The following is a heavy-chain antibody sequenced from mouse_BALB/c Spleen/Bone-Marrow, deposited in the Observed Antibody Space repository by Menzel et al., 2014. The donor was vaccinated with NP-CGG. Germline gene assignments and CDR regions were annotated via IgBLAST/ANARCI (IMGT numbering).Heavy chain of an antibody. CDR2: IDPANGNT. CDR3: ARLITTDY. D-gene: IGHD2-4*01. CDR1: GFNIKDTY. V-gene: IGHV14-3*02. J-gene: IGHJ2*01. Sequence: VQLKQSGAELVKPGASVKLSCTASGFNIKDTYMHWVKQRPEQGLEWIGRIDPANGNTRYDPKFQGKATITADTSSNTAYLQLSSLTSEDTAVYYCARLITTDYWCQGTTLTVSS.